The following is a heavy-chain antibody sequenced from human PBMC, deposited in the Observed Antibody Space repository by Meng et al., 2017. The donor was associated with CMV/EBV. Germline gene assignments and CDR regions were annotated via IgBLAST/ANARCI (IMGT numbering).Heavy chain of an antibody. CDR3: AHSGYYYDSSGYRIDY. CDR1: GFSLSTSGVG. V-gene: IGHV2-5*02. Sequence: QITLKESGPTLVKPTQTLTLTCTFSGFSLSTSGVGVGWIRQPPGKALEWLALIYWDDDKRYSPSLKSRLTITKDTSKNQVVLTMTNMDPVDTATYYCAHSGYYYDSSGYRIDYWGQGTLVTVS. D-gene: IGHD3-22*01. J-gene: IGHJ4*02. CDR2: IYWDDDK.